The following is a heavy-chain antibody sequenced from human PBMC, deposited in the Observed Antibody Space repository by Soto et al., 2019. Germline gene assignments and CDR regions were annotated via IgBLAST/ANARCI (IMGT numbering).Heavy chain of an antibody. J-gene: IGHJ6*02. CDR1: GGSISSYY. Sequence: SETLSLTCTVSGGSISSYYWSWIRQPAGKGLEWIGRIYTSGSTNYNPSLKSRVTMSVGTSKNQFSLKLSSVTAADTAVYYCARDKGDYSNYIYYYGMDVWGQGTTVTVSS. CDR3: ARDKGDYSNYIYYYGMDV. V-gene: IGHV4-4*07. D-gene: IGHD4-4*01. CDR2: IYTSGST.